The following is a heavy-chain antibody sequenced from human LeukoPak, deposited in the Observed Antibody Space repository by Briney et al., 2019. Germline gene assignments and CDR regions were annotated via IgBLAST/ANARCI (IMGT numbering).Heavy chain of an antibody. CDR3: ASGGSYRQVAFDY. V-gene: IGHV4-39*07. J-gene: IGHJ4*02. CDR2: IYYSGST. D-gene: IGHD1-26*01. Sequence: SETLSLTCTVSGGSISSGSYYWGWIRQPPGKGLEWIGSIYYSGSTYYNPSLKSRVTISVDTSKNQFSLKLSSVTAADTAVYYCASGGSYRQVAFDYWGQGTLVTVSS. CDR1: GGSISSGSYY.